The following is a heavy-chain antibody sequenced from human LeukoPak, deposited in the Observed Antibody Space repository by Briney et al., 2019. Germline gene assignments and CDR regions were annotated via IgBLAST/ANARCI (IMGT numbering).Heavy chain of an antibody. V-gene: IGHV3-30-3*01. CDR1: GFTFSSYA. D-gene: IGHD5-18*01. CDR3: AKAIQLWSLFQH. CDR2: ISYDGSNK. J-gene: IGHJ1*01. Sequence: TGGSLRLSCAASGFTFSSYAMHWVRQAPGKGLEWVAVISYDGSNKYYADSVKGRFTISRDNSKNTLYLQMNSLRAEDTAVYYCAKAIQLWSLFQHWGQGTLVTVSS.